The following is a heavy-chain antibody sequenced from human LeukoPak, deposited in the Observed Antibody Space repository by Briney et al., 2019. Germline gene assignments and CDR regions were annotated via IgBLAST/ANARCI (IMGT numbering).Heavy chain of an antibody. J-gene: IGHJ4*02. CDR3: ARHMYYDLTFDY. CDR2: IDPSDSYT. Sequence: GESLKISCKGSGYIFTSYWISWVRQMPGKGLEWMGRIDPSDSYTNYSPSFQGHVTISADKSISTAYLQWSSLKASDTAMYYCARHMYYDLTFDYWGQGTLVTVSS. CDR1: GYIFTSYW. V-gene: IGHV5-10-1*01. D-gene: IGHD3-16*01.